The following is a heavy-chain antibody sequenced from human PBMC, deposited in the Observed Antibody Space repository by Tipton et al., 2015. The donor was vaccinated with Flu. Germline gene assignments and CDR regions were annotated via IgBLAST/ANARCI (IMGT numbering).Heavy chain of an antibody. D-gene: IGHD3-10*02. V-gene: IGHV4-38-2*01. CDR3: ARHTGDSVRGVIDY. CDR2: IYHSGTT. J-gene: IGHJ4*02. CDR1: GDSIGSNYF. Sequence: TLSLTCSVSGDSIGSNYFWGWIRQPPGKGLEWIGNIYHSGTTYYNPSLKSRLTISVDTSKNQFSLRLSSVTAADTAVYYCARHTGDSVRGVIDYWGQGTLVTVSS.